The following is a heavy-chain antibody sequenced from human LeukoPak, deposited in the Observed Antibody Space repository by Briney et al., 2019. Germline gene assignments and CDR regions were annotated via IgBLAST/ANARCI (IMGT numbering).Heavy chain of an antibody. Sequence: SETLSLTCTVSGGSISSYYWSWIRQPPGKGLEWIGYIYYSGSTNYNPSLKSRVTISVDTSKNQFSLKLSSVTAADTAVYYCVRVGEIWSNGGYFDSWGQGNPVTVSS. V-gene: IGHV4-59*12. D-gene: IGHD3-16*01. CDR3: VRVGEIWSNGGYFDS. J-gene: IGHJ4*01. CDR2: IYYSGST. CDR1: GGSISSYY.